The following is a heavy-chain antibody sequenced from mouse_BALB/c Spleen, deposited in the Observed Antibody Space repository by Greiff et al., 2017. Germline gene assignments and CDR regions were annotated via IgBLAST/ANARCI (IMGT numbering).Heavy chain of an antibody. CDR2: IWGDGST. CDR1: GFSLTGYG. Sequence: VQRVESGPGLVAPSQSLSITCTVSGFSLTGYGVNWVRQPPGKGLEWLGMIWGDGSTDYNSALKSRLSISKDNSKSQVFLKMNSLQTDDTARYYCARAHGNYEAWFAYWGQGTLVTVSA. D-gene: IGHD2-1*01. J-gene: IGHJ3*01. CDR3: ARAHGNYEAWFAY. V-gene: IGHV2-6-7*01.